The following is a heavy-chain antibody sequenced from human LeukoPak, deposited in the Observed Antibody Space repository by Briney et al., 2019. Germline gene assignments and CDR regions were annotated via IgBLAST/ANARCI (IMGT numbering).Heavy chain of an antibody. J-gene: IGHJ3*02. CDR2: IYSSGST. Sequence: PSETLSLTCTVSGDSFSIISSSSSYWGWIRQPPGKGLEWIGSIYSSGSTYFNSSLKSRVTISVDTSKDEFSLNLSSVTAADTAVYYCARHPPLVRGSVESAFDIWGQGTMVTVSS. V-gene: IGHV4-39*01. D-gene: IGHD3-10*01. CDR1: GDSFSIISSSSSY. CDR3: ARHPPLVRGSVESAFDI.